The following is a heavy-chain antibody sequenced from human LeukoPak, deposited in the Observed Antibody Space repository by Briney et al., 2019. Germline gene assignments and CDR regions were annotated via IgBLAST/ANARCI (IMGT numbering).Heavy chain of an antibody. CDR3: ARDGTTGTTVAFDI. J-gene: IGHJ3*02. CDR1: GGTFSSYA. V-gene: IGHV1-69*05. Sequence: ASVKVSCKASGGTFSSYAISWVRQAPGQGLEWMGGIIPILGTANYAQKFQGRVTITTDESTSTAYMELSSLRSEDTAVYYCARDGTTGTTVAFDIWGQGTMVTVSS. D-gene: IGHD1-1*01. CDR2: IIPILGTA.